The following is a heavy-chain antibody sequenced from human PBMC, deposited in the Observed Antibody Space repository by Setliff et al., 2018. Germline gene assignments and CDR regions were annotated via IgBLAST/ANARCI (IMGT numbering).Heavy chain of an antibody. V-gene: IGHV1-18*01. CDR3: ARSSDSGYYHQRDAFDI. Sequence: GASVKVSCKASGYTFNSYGINWLRQAPGQGLEWLGWISPYNGNTKYAQTVQDRITMATDTPTRTSYMELSSLRSGDTAVYFCARSSDSGYYHQRDAFDIWGQGTRVTVSS. CDR2: ISPYNGNT. D-gene: IGHD3-22*01. CDR1: GYTFNSYG. J-gene: IGHJ3*02.